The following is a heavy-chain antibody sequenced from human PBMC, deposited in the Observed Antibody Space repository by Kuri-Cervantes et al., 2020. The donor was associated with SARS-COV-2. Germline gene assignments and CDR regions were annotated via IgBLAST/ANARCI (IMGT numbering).Heavy chain of an antibody. CDR3: ARYGSGYQEDDAFDI. D-gene: IGHD3-22*01. Sequence: SETLSLTCTASGGSISSSSYYWGWIRQPPGKGLEWIGSIYYSGSTYYNPSLKSRVTISVDTSKNQFSLKLSSVTAADTAVYYCARYGSGYQEDDAFDIWGQGTMVTVSS. V-gene: IGHV4-39*01. J-gene: IGHJ3*02. CDR2: IYYSGST. CDR1: GGSISSSSYY.